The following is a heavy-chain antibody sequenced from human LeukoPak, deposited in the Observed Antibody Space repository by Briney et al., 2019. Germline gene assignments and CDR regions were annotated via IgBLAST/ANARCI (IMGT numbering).Heavy chain of an antibody. CDR3: ARVDRSSTSCYKNWFDP. CDR1: GYTFTGYY. D-gene: IGHD2-2*02. J-gene: IGHJ5*02. CDR2: INPNSGGT. Sequence: GASVKVSCKASGYTFTGYYMHWVRQAPGQGLEWMGWINPNSGGTNYAQKFQGRVTMTRDTSISTAYMELSRLRSDDTAVYYCARVDRSSTSCYKNWFDPWGQGTLVTVSS. V-gene: IGHV1-2*02.